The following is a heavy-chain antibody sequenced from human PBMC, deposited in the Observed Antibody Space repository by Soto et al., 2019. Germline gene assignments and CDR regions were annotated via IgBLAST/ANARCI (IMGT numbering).Heavy chain of an antibody. Sequence: QLQLQESGSGLVKPSQILSLTWAVSDGSISSGGYSWSWIRQPPGKGLEWIGYMYHSGSTYYNPSLKSRVTISIDRSKNQFSLKLSSVTAADTAVYYCARVTDYWGQGILVTVSS. CDR1: DGSISSGGYS. CDR3: ARVTDY. V-gene: IGHV4-30-2*01. CDR2: MYHSGST. J-gene: IGHJ4*02.